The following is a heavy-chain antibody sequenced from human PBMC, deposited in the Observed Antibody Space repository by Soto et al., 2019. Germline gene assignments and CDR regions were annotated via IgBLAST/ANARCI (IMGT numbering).Heavy chain of an antibody. V-gene: IGHV3-30*18. CDR2: ISYDGNYK. J-gene: IGHJ4*02. CDR1: GFTFSSYG. CDR3: GKVSSYYYDSNFDY. D-gene: IGHD3-22*01. Sequence: QVQLVESGGGVVQPGRSLRLSCAASGFTFSSYGMHWVRQAPGKGLEWVAIISYDGNYKHHADSVKGRFTISRDNSKNTLLLQMDSLIAEDTAGYDCGKVSSYYYDSNFDYWGQGTLVTVSS.